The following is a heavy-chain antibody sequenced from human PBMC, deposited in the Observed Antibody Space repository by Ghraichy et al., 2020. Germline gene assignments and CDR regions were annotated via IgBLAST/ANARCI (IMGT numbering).Heavy chain of an antibody. J-gene: IGHJ4*02. CDR2: INLDGSST. V-gene: IGHV3-7*01. CDR1: GFTFPNYW. D-gene: IGHD2-2*01. Sequence: LSLTCAASGFTFPNYWMSWIRHVPGKGLERVANINLDGSSTYYVDAVKGRFIISRDNAKNSVYLQMSTLSAEDTAIYYCVRDWYCTSTGCFYFDYWGQGTLVTVSS. CDR3: VRDWYCTSTGCFYFDY.